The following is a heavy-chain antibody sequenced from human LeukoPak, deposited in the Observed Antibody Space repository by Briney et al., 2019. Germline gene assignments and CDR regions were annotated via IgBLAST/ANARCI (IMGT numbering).Heavy chain of an antibody. CDR3: ARSSSSPGDDY. CDR1: GFTFSSYSMN. D-gene: IGHD6-6*01. Sequence: GTLRLSCAASGFTFSSYSMNWVRQPPGKGLEWIGTIYYSGSSYYNPSLKSRVTISVDTSKNQLSLKLSSVTAADTAVYYCARSSSSPGDDYWGQGTLVTVSS. V-gene: IGHV4-59*04. CDR2: IYYSGSS. J-gene: IGHJ4*02.